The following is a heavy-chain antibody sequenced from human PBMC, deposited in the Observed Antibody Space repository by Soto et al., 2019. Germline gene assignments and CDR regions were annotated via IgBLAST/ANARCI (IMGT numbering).Heavy chain of an antibody. CDR3: ANTAGYDFWSGHYKPYGMDV. CDR1: GFIXSYYY. J-gene: IGHJ6*02. D-gene: IGHD3-3*01. V-gene: IGHV3-11*04. Sequence: GGXLRLSCTASGFIXSYYYMRWIRQTRGKGLEWVSYMSSSGTTIDYADSVKGRFTMSRDITKTSLYMQMNSLRAEDKAVYYCANTAGYDFWSGHYKPYGMDVWGQGTTGTVSS. CDR2: MSSSGTTI.